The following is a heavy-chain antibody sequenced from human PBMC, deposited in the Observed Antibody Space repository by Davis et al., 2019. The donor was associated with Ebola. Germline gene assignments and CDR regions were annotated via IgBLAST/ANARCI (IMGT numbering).Heavy chain of an antibody. Sequence: GGSLRLSCAASGFTFSNYDMHWVRQATGKGLEWVSAIGTAGDTYYPGSVKGRFTISRENAKNSLYLQMDSLRAEDTAVYYCARDGAPPYSYGYYYYYGMDVWGQGTTVTVSS. CDR3: ARDGAPPYSYGYYYYYGMDV. CDR2: IGTAGDT. CDR1: GFTFSNYD. J-gene: IGHJ6*02. V-gene: IGHV3-13*01. D-gene: IGHD5-18*01.